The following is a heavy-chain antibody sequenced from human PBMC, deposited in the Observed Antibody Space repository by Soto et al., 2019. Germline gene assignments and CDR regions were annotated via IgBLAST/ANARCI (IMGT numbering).Heavy chain of an antibody. D-gene: IGHD6-19*01. J-gene: IGHJ5*02. Sequence: QVQLVQSGAEVKRPGASVKVSCKASGYNFIDYDINWVRQATGQGLEWMGWMTPNSGDTGYAQKFPGRISLTRDTSTGTAYMELTSLESDDTAVYYCARNPYSSGRFDPWGQGTLVTVSS. CDR1: GYNFIDYD. CDR3: ARNPYSSGRFDP. CDR2: MTPNSGDT. V-gene: IGHV1-8*01.